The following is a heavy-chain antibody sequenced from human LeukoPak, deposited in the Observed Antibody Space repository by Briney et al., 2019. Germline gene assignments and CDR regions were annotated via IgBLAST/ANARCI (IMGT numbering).Heavy chain of an antibody. CDR2: MFHAGNT. D-gene: IGHD2-15*01. V-gene: IGHV4-38-2*01. CDR1: GYSITSGYH. CDR3: ARTRYCSGETCFSPDLLDT. J-gene: IGHJ5*02. Sequence: SETLPLTCAVSGYSITSGYHWGWVRQPPGKGLEWIGSMFHAGNTYYNPSLKSRVTMSIDTSMNHFSLNLISVTAADTAVYYCARTRYCSGETCFSPDLLDTWSRGTLVTVSS.